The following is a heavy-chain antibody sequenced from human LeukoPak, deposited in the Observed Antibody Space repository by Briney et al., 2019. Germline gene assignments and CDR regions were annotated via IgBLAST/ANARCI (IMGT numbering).Heavy chain of an antibody. Sequence: PSETLSLTCTVSGGYISSSSYYWGWIRQPTGKGLEWIGSIYHSGSTYYNPSLKSRVTISVDTSKNQFSLKLSSVTAADTAVYYCARVPPTTVTTPIDYWGQGTLVTVSS. CDR3: ARVPPTTVTTPIDY. J-gene: IGHJ4*02. CDR1: GGYISSSSYY. D-gene: IGHD4-17*01. V-gene: IGHV4-39*07. CDR2: IYHSGST.